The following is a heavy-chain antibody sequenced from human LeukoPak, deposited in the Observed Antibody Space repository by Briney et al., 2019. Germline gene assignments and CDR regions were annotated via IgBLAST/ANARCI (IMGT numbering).Heavy chain of an antibody. CDR2: IKQDGSEK. CDR3: ARDGYSRPNYGMDV. J-gene: IGHJ6*02. D-gene: IGHD5-18*01. Sequence: GGSLRLSCAASGFTFSSYWMSWVRQAPGKGREGGANIKQDGSEKYYVDSVKGRFTISRDNAKNSLYLQMNSLRAEDTAVYYCARDGYSRPNYGMDVWGQGTTVTVSS. CDR1: GFTFSSYW. V-gene: IGHV3-7*01.